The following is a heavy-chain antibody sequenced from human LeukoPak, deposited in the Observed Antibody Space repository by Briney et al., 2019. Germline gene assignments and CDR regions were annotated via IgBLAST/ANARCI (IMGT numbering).Heavy chain of an antibody. J-gene: IGHJ3*02. V-gene: IGHV3-9*01. D-gene: IGHD1-7*01. CDR2: ISWNSGSI. CDR3: AKDVFWNYSAFDI. Sequence: PGGSLRVSCAASGFTFDDYAMHRVRQAPGKSLEWVSGISWNSGSIGYADSVKGRFTISRDNAKNSLYLQMNSLRAEDTALYYCAKDVFWNYSAFDIWGQGTMVTVSS. CDR1: GFTFDDYA.